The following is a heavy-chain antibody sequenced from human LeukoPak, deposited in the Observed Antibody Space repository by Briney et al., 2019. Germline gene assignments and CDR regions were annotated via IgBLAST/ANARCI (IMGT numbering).Heavy chain of an antibody. CDR3: APRGYDSSGYPFDY. CDR1: GFTFSSYE. CDR2: ISSSGSTI. V-gene: IGHV3-48*03. D-gene: IGHD3-22*01. Sequence: PGGSLRLSCAASGFTFSSYEMNWVRQAPGKGLEWVSYISSSGSTIYYADSVKGRFTISRDNAKNSLYLQMNSLRAEDTAVYYCAPRGYDSSGYPFDYWGQGTLVTVSS. J-gene: IGHJ4*02.